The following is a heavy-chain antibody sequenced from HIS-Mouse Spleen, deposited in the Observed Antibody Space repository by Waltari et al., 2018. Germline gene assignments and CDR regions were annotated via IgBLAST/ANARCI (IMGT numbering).Heavy chain of an antibody. Sequence: EVQLVESGGGLIQPGGYLRLSCAASGFTVSSNYMSWGRRAPGKGLGWVSVIYSGGSTYYADSVKGRFTISRDNSKNTLYLQMNSLRAEDTAVYYCARGGLAAAGWYFDLWGRGTLVTVSS. J-gene: IGHJ2*01. V-gene: IGHV3-53*01. CDR1: GFTVSSNY. CDR2: IYSGGST. CDR3: ARGGLAAAGWYFDL. D-gene: IGHD6-13*01.